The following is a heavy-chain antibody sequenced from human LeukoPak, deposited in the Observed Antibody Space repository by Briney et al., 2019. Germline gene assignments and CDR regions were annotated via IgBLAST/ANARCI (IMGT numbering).Heavy chain of an antibody. CDR1: GYSFTSYW. V-gene: IGHV5-51*01. J-gene: IGHJ4*02. CDR2: IYPGDSDT. Sequence: GESLKISCNGSGYSFTSYWIGWVRQMPGKGREGMGTIYPGDSDTRYSPSFQGQVTISADKSISTAYLQWSSLKASDTAMYYCARRTDSSGYYSEIDYWGQGTLVTVSS. CDR3: ARRTDSSGYYSEIDY. D-gene: IGHD3-22*01.